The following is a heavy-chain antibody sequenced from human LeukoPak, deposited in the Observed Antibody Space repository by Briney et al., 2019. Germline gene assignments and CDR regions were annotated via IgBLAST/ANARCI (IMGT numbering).Heavy chain of an antibody. CDR1: GDTLTELS. CDR3: ATYRWHVADWNRRTLGSLDP. CDR2: FDPEDGKT. D-gene: IGHD1-1*01. Sequence: GASVKVSCKVSGDTLTELSMHWVRQAPGKGLEWMGGFDPEDGKTIYAQKFQGRVTMTEDTSTDTAYMQLSSLRSEDTAVYYCATYRWHVADWNRRTLGSLDPWGQGTLVTVSP. V-gene: IGHV1-24*01. J-gene: IGHJ5*02.